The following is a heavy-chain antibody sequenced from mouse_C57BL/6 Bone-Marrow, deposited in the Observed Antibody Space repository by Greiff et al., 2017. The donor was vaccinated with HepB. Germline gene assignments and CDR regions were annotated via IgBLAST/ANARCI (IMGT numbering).Heavy chain of an antibody. CDR3: TVITTRGYFDV. D-gene: IGHD1-1*01. V-gene: IGHV14-1*01. CDR1: GFNIKDYY. Sequence: DVQLQESGAELVRPGASVKLSCTASGFNIKDYYMHWVKQRPEQGLEWIGRIDPEDGDTEYAPKFQGKATMTADTSSNTAYLQLSSLTSEDTAVYYCTVITTRGYFDVWGTGTTVTVSS. CDR2: IDPEDGDT. J-gene: IGHJ1*03.